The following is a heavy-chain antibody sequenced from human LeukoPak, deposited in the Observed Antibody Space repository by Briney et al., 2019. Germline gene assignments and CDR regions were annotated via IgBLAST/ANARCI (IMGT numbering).Heavy chain of an antibody. Sequence: PGGSLRLSCAASGFTFNSYEMNWVRQAPGKGLEWVSYISSSGSTIYYADSVRGRFTISRDNAKNSLYLQMNSLRAEDTAVYYCASRIYGDYVFRYWGQGTLVTVSS. D-gene: IGHD4-17*01. CDR1: GFTFNSYE. J-gene: IGHJ4*02. CDR3: ASRIYGDYVFRY. CDR2: ISSSGSTI. V-gene: IGHV3-48*03.